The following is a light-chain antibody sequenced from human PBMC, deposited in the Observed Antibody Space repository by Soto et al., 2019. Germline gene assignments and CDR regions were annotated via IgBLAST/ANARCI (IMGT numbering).Light chain of an antibody. J-gene: IGKJ2*01. V-gene: IGKV3-15*01. CDR2: GAS. Sequence: EIVMTQSPATLSVSPGERATLSCRASQSVSSNLAWYQQKPGQAPRLLIYGASTRATGIPARFSGSGSGTDLNLTISSLQSEDLSVYYCQQYNTWPYPFGQGTKLEIK. CDR3: QQYNTWPYP. CDR1: QSVSSN.